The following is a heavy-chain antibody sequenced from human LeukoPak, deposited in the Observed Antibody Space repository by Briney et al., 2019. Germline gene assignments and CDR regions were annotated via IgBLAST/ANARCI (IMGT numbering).Heavy chain of an antibody. J-gene: IGHJ4*02. CDR2: VNLQGST. CDR3: AREGGPYRPLDY. CDR1: GGSITNTNY. V-gene: IGHV4-4*02. Sequence: ASETLSLTCGVSGGSITNTNYWTWVRQPPGKGLEWIGEVNLQGSTNYNPSLMGRVAISVDTSENHISLQLTSVTAADTAVYYCAREGGPYRPLDYSGQGTLVTVFS.